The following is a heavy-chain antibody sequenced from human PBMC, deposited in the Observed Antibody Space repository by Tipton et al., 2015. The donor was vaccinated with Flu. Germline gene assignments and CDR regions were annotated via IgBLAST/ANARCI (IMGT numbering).Heavy chain of an antibody. CDR3: AREGLPDY. CDR2: IYYSGST. CDR1: GGSISSSSYY. Sequence: LRLSCTVSGGSISSSSYYWGWIRQPPGKGLEWIGSIYYSGSTYYNPSLKSRVTISVDTSKNQFSLKLGSVTAADTAVYYCAREGLPDYWGQGTLVTVSS. V-gene: IGHV4-39*07. J-gene: IGHJ4*02.